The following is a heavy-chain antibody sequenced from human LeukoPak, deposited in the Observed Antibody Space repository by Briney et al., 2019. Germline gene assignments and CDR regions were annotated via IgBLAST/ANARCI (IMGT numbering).Heavy chain of an antibody. V-gene: IGHV4-39*07. D-gene: IGHD3-22*01. CDR2: IYYSGST. CDR3: ARVSGDSSGYFDY. Sequence: PSETLSLTCTVSGGSISSSSYYWGWIRQPPGKGLEWIGSIYYSGSTYYNPSLKSRVTISVDTSKNQFSLKLSSVTAADTAVYYCARVSGDSSGYFDYWGQGTLVTVSS. CDR1: GGSISSSSYY. J-gene: IGHJ4*02.